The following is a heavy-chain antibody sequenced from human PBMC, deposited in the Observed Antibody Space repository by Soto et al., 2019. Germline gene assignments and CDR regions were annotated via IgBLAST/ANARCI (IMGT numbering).Heavy chain of an antibody. V-gene: IGHV1-69*02. CDR1: GGTFRSYT. CDR3: ARWDDGDYAFGY. Sequence: VQLVQSGAEVKKPRSSVKVSCKASGGTFRSYTISWVRQAPGQGLEWMGRIIPILGIANYAQKFQGRVTITADKSTSTAYMELSSLRSEDTAVYYCARWDDGDYAFGYWGQGTLVTVSS. J-gene: IGHJ4*02. CDR2: IIPILGIA. D-gene: IGHD4-17*01.